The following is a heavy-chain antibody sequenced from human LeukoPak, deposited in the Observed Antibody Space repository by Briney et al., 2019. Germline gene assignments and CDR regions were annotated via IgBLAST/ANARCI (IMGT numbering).Heavy chain of an antibody. J-gene: IGHJ6*02. D-gene: IGHD1-1*01. V-gene: IGHV3-49*04. CDR1: GFTFGDHA. CDR2: IRSKAYRGTT. CDR3: ARGPIQLWIHNAMDV. Sequence: GGSLRLSCTGSGFTFGDHAMSWVRQAPGKGLEWVGFIRSKAYRGTTEYAASVKGRFTISRDDSASIAYLQMNSMKTEDTAVYYCARGPIQLWIHNAMDVWGQGTTVTVSS.